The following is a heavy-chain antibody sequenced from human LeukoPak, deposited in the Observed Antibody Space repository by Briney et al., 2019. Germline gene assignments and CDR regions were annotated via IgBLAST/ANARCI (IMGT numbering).Heavy chain of an antibody. Sequence: TSSETLSLTCTVSSGSISSGAYSWTWLRQPPGEGLEWIGYIYYRGSTYYNPSLHSRVTISADTSKNQFSLELDSVTAADTAVYYCAAGWVCSGGSCYYYFDYWGQGTLVTVSS. D-gene: IGHD2-15*01. J-gene: IGHJ4*02. V-gene: IGHV4-30-2*01. CDR1: SGSISSGAYS. CDR2: IYYRGST. CDR3: AAGWVCSGGSCYYYFDY.